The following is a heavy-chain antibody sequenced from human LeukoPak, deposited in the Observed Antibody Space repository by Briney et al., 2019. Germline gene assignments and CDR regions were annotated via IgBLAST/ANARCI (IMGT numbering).Heavy chain of an antibody. V-gene: IGHV3-30*07. CDR3: ARAERYCSSTSCSRAFDI. J-gene: IGHJ3*02. CDR2: GSNK. Sequence: GSNKYYADSVKGRFTISRDNSKNTLYLQMNSLRAEDTAVYYCARAERYCSSTSCSRAFDIWGQGTMVTVSS. D-gene: IGHD2-2*01.